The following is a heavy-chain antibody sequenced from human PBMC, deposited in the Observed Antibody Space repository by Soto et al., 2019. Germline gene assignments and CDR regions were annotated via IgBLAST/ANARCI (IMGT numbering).Heavy chain of an antibody. CDR2: IYSGGST. D-gene: IGHD1-1*01. J-gene: IGHJ3*02. CDR1: GFTVSSNY. V-gene: IGHV3-53*04. CDR3: AREEGAGGGRNAFDI. Sequence: EVQLVESGGGLVQPGGSLRLSCAASGFTVSSNYMSWVRQAPGKGLEWVSVIYSGGSTYYADSVKGRFTISRHNSKNTLYLQMNSLRAEDTAVYYCAREEGAGGGRNAFDIWGQGTMVTVSS.